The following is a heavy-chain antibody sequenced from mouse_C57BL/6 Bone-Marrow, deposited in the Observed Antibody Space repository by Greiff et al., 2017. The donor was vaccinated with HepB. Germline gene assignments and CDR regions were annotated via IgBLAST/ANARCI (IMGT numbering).Heavy chain of an antibody. CDR2: INPGSGGT. Sequence: QVQLQQSGAELVRPGTSVKVSCKASGYAFTNYLIEWVKQRPGQGLEWIGVINPGSGGTNYNEKFKGKATLTADKSSSTAYMQLSSLTSEDSAVYFCARAAYYSNPFDYWGQGTTLTVSS. CDR3: ARAAYYSNPFDY. D-gene: IGHD2-5*01. J-gene: IGHJ2*01. V-gene: IGHV1-54*01. CDR1: GYAFTNYL.